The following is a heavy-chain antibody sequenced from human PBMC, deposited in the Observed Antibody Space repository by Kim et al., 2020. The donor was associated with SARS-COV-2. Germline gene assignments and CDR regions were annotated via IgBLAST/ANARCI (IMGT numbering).Heavy chain of an antibody. CDR2: ITHSGSA. CDR1: GGSFSGHS. Sequence: SETLSLTCAVYGGSFSGHSWSWIRQPPGKGLEWIGEITHSGSAKYNPSLKGRITISIDMSNNQFSLKLTPVTAADPGLYYYTRGKAGVVPAPVLGLGPYYANFILDVWGHGTTV. CDR3: TRGKAGVVPAPVLGLGPYYANFILDV. D-gene: IGHD2-2*02. V-gene: IGHV4-34*01. J-gene: IGHJ6*02.